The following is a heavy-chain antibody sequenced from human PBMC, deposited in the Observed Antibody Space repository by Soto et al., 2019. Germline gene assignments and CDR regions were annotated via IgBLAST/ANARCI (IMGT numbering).Heavy chain of an antibody. V-gene: IGHV4-34*01. CDR2: INHSGST. CDR1: VGSVNGYY. D-gene: IGHD3-10*01. Sequence: PSEALSLTCAVYVGSVNGYYWSWIRQPPGKGLEWIGEINHSGSTNYNPSLKSRVTISVDTSKNQFSLKLNSVTAADTAVYFCARGPQGSGPDYWGQGTLVTVSS. CDR3: ARGPQGSGPDY. J-gene: IGHJ4*02.